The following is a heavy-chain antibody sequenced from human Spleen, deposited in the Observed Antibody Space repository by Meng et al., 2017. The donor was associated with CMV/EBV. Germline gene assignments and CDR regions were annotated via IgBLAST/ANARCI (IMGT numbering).Heavy chain of an antibody. D-gene: IGHD2-15*01. CDR1: GYTFTSYY. Sequence: CKASGYTFTSYYLHWVRQAPGQGLEWMGWMSPNSGSTSYAQKFQGRVTMTRETSNSTAYMELGRLTSDDTAVYYCARSWSKVEVDYWGQGTLVTVSS. CDR2: MSPNSGST. CDR3: ARSWSKVEVDY. V-gene: IGHV1-2*02. J-gene: IGHJ4*02.